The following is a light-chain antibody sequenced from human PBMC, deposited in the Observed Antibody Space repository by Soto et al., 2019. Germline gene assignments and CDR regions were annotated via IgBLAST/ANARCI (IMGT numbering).Light chain of an antibody. CDR3: LQYDNLWT. CDR2: GAS. Sequence: VMTQSPATLSVSLGERATLSCKASHSVQSFLAWYQQKPGQTPRLLIWGASFRATGVPDRFSGSGSGTEFTLSINSLQSEDAEIYFCLQYDNLWTFGQGTRVEI. CDR1: HSVQSF. J-gene: IGKJ1*01. V-gene: IGKV3-15*01.